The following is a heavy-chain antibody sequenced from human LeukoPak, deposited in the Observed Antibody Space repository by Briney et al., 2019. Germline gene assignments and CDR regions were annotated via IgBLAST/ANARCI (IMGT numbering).Heavy chain of an antibody. CDR2: ISSSSSYT. D-gene: IGHD3-22*01. J-gene: IGHJ4*02. CDR1: GFTFSDYY. CDR3: ARAMIVDKGVTY. Sequence: KTGGSLRLSCAASGFTFSDYYMSWIRQAPGKGLEWVSYISSSSSYTNYADSVKGRFTISRDNAKNSLYLQMNSLRAEDTAVYYCARAMIVDKGVTYWGQGTLVTVSS. V-gene: IGHV3-11*05.